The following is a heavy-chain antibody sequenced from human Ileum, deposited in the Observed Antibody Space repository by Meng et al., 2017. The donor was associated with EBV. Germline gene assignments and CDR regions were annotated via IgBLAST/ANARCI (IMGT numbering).Heavy chain of an antibody. CDR2: TSHSGST. CDR1: GGSISRSDW. Sequence: VQLPGSGPGLGTPSETLSLTCSVSGGSISRSDWWSWVRQPPGKGLEWIGETSHSGSTNYSPSLKSRVTISLDKSKNQLSLKLNSVTAADTAVYYCASSDYYRSDYWGQGTLVTVSS. D-gene: IGHD3-22*01. CDR3: ASSDYYRSDY. J-gene: IGHJ4*02. V-gene: IGHV4-4*02.